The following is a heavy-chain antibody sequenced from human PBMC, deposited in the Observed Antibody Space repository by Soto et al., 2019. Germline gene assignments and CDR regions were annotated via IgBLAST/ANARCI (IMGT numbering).Heavy chain of an antibody. D-gene: IGHD6-13*01. CDR1: GFTFSSYA. V-gene: IGHV3-23*01. CDR3: AKDASTVYSSSWPYYFDY. J-gene: IGHJ4*02. Sequence: GGSLRLSCAASGFTFSSYAMSWVRQAPGKGLEWVSAISGSGGSTYYADSVKGRFTISRDNSKNTLYLQMNSLRAEDTAVYYCAKDASTVYSSSWPYYFDYWGQGTLVTVSS. CDR2: ISGSGGST.